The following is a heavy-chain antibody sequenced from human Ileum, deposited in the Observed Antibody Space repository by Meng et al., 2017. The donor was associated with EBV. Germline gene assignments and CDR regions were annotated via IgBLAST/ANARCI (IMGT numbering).Heavy chain of an antibody. D-gene: IGHD2-21*02. J-gene: IGHJ5*02. CDR1: GGSITSYSYY. CDR2: IYHTGST. Sequence: HLSDPSPGLVKLSEPLSPTCSCSGGSITSYSYYWGWIRQPPGKGLEWIATIYHTGSTYYNPSLKSRVTISVDTSKNEFSLKVTSVTAADTALYYCARRDTAWFDPWGRGTLVTVSS. CDR3: ARRDTAWFDP. V-gene: IGHV4-39*01.